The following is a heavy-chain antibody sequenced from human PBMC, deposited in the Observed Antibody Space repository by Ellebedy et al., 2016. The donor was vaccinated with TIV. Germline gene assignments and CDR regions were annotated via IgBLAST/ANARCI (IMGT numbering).Heavy chain of an antibody. J-gene: IGHJ6*02. D-gene: IGHD3-10*01. CDR3: ARGFGMVRGATGMDV. CDR2: INAGNGRT. Sequence: ASVKVSXXASGYTFNIYGIHWVRQAPGHRLEWMGWINAGNGRTYYSQKFQARVTFTRDTSATTVHMELSSLRSEDTAVYYCARGFGMVRGATGMDVWGQGTTVIVSS. CDR1: GYTFNIYG. V-gene: IGHV1-3*01.